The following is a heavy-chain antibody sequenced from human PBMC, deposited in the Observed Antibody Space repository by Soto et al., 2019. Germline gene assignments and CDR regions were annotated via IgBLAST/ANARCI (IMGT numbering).Heavy chain of an antibody. J-gene: IGHJ5*02. CDR3: VSYGTKTLRDCFDP. Sequence: SSETLSLTCTVSGASISGFYWSWIRKSAGKGLEWIGRIYATGTTDYNPSLKSRVMMSVDTSKKQFSLKLRSVTAADTAVYYCVSYGTKTLRDCFDPWGQGISVTVSS. V-gene: IGHV4-4*07. CDR1: GASISGFY. D-gene: IGHD1-1*01. CDR2: IYATGTT.